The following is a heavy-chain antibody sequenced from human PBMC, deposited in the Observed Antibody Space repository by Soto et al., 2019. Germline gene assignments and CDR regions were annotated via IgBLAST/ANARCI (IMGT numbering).Heavy chain of an antibody. D-gene: IGHD5-18*01. Sequence: EVQVVESGGGLVQPGQSLRLSCFASGFTFGDSAFSWVRQAPGKGLEWVGFIRTKTFGGTAEYAASVKGRFSISRDDSTSIAYLQMNSLKTEDTAVYYCIRDMKYSYYFEAGHWGQGTLVTVSS. J-gene: IGHJ4*02. CDR1: GFTFGDSA. CDR3: IRDMKYSYYFEAGH. CDR2: IRTKTFGGTA. V-gene: IGHV3-49*04.